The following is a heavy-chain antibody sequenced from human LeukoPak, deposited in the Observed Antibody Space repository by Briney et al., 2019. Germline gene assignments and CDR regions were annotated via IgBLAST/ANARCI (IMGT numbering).Heavy chain of an antibody. D-gene: IGHD3-3*01. J-gene: IGHJ4*02. V-gene: IGHV3-74*01. CDR1: GFTFSSYW. CDR3: AKGNTIFGVVIPLDY. CDR2: INSDGSST. Sequence: GGSLRLSCAASGFTFSSYWMHWVRQAPGKGLVWVSRINSDGSSTSYADSVKGRFTISRDNSKNTLYLQMNSLRAEDTAVYYCAKGNTIFGVVIPLDYWGQGTLVTVSS.